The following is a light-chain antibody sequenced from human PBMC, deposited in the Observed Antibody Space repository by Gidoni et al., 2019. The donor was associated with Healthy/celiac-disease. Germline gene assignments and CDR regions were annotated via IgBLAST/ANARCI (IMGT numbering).Light chain of an antibody. V-gene: IGKV3-20*01. CDR2: GAS. J-gene: IGKJ2*01. Sequence: EIVLPQSPGTLSLSPGERATLSCRASQSVSSSYLAWYQQKPGQAPRLLIYGASSRATGIPDRFSGGGSGTDFTLTISRMEPEIFAVYYCQQYGSSPYTFGQGTKLEIK. CDR1: QSVSSSY. CDR3: QQYGSSPYT.